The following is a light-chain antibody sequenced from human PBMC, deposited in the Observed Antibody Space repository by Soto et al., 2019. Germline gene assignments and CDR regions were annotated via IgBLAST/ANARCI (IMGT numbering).Light chain of an antibody. CDR2: STN. V-gene: IGLV8-61*01. Sequence: QTVVTQEPSFSVSPGGTVTLTCGLSSGSVSTSYYPSWYQQTTGQAPRTLIYSTNTRSSGVPDRFSGSILGNKAALTITGAQADDESDYYCVLYMGSGIFGFGTGTKVTVL. CDR3: VLYMGSGIFG. CDR1: SGSVSTSYY. J-gene: IGLJ1*01.